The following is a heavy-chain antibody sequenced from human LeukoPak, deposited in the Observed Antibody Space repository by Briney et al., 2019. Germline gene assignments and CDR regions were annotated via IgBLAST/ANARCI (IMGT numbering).Heavy chain of an antibody. V-gene: IGHV1-2*02. CDR2: TNPNSGGT. Sequence: ASVKVSCKASGYTFTGYYMHWVRQAPGQGLEWMGWTNPNSGGTNYARKFQGRVTMTRDTSISTAYMELSRLRSDDTAVYYCARGSSSWYSDYFDYWGQGTLVTVSS. CDR3: ARGSSSWYSDYFDY. D-gene: IGHD6-13*01. J-gene: IGHJ4*02. CDR1: GYTFTGYY.